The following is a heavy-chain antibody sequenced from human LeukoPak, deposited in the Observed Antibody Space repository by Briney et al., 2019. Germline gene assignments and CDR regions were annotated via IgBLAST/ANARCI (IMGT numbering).Heavy chain of an antibody. J-gene: IGHJ4*02. D-gene: IGHD6-13*01. CDR1: GFTFSYYG. CDR3: AKVRQFTAATGTGLDY. Sequence: PGGSLKLSCAASGFTFSYYGMHWVRRAPGKGLDWVAVIWHDGSLKYYADSVRGRFTISRDNSMNTVYLQMNSLRAEDTAVYYCAKVRQFTAATGTGLDYWGQGTLVTVSS. CDR2: IWHDGSLK. V-gene: IGHV3-33*06.